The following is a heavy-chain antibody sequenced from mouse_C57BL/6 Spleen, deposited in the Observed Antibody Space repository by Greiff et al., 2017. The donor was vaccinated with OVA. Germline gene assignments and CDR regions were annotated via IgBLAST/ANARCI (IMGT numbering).Heavy chain of an antibody. CDR1: GYTFTSYW. D-gene: IGHD1-1*01. J-gene: IGHJ1*03. CDR3: AREEFYGWYFDV. V-gene: IGHV1-53*01. Sequence: QVQLQQPGTELVKPGASVKLSCKASGYTFTSYWMHWVKQRPGQGLEWIGNINPSNGGTNYNEKFKSKATLTVDKSSSTAYMQHSSLTSEDSAVYYCAREEFYGWYFDVWGTGTTVTVSS. CDR2: INPSNGGT.